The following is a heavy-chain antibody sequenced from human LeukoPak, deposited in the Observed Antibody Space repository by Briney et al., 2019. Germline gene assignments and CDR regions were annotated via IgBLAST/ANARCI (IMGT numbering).Heavy chain of an antibody. CDR3: ARLIAAAGTSPYYYYYMDV. CDR2: IYYSGST. Sequence: SETLSLTCTVSGGSISSSSYYWGWIRQPPGEGLEWIGSIYYSGSTYYNPSLKSRVTISVDTSKNQFSLKLSSVTAADTAVYYCARLIAAAGTSPYYYYYMDVWGKGTTVTVSS. J-gene: IGHJ6*03. CDR1: GGSISSSSYY. V-gene: IGHV4-39*01. D-gene: IGHD6-13*01.